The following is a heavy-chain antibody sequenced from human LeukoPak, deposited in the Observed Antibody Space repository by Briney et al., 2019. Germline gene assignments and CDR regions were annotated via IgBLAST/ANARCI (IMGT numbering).Heavy chain of an antibody. Sequence: GGSLRLSCAASGSTFSRYWMHWVRHAPGKGLVWVSRVKIDGSDTIYADSVKGRFTISRDNAKNTLYLQMDSLRAEDTAVYYCTTGIGNYYYYWGQGTLVTVAS. V-gene: IGHV3-74*01. CDR1: GSTFSRYW. J-gene: IGHJ4*02. CDR2: VKIDGSDT. CDR3: TTGIGNYYYY. D-gene: IGHD3-10*01.